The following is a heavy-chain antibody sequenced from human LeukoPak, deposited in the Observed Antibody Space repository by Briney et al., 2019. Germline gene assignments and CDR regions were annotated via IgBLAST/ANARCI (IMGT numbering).Heavy chain of an antibody. J-gene: IGHJ4*02. CDR3: ARYYYHSSGYYYFDY. CDR1: GFTVSSNY. Sequence: PGGSLRLSCAASGFTVSSNYMSWVRQAPGKGLEWVSVIYSGGTIYYADSVKGRFTISRDNSKNTLYLQMNSLRAVDTAVYYCARYYYHSSGYYYFDYWGQGTLVTVSS. CDR2: IYSGGTI. V-gene: IGHV3-53*01. D-gene: IGHD3-22*01.